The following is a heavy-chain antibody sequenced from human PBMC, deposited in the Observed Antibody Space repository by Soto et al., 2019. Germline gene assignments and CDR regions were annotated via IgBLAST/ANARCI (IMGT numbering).Heavy chain of an antibody. CDR3: ARDGEKFSFDY. Sequence: QVQLQESGLGLVKPSQTLSLTCTLSGGSISSGGSYWSWIRQHPVKGLEWIGYIYYRGSTYYNPSLKSRFTITVDTSKNQFFLKLTSVTAADTAVDYCARDGEKFSFDYWGQGTLVTVSS. D-gene: IGHD7-27*01. CDR2: IYYRGST. J-gene: IGHJ4*02. V-gene: IGHV4-31*03. CDR1: GGSISSGGSY.